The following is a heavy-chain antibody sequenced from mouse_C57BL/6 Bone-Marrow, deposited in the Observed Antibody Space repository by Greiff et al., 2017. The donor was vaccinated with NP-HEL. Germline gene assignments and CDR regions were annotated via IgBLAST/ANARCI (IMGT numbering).Heavy chain of an antibody. CDR3: ARDVLEAMDY. V-gene: IGHV1-69*01. J-gene: IGHJ4*01. CDR1: GYTFTSYW. CDR2: IDPSDSYT. Sequence: QVQLQQPGAELVMPGASVKLSCKASGYTFTSYWMHWVKQRPGQGLEWIGEIDPSDSYTNYNQKFKGKSTLTVDKSSSTAYMQLSSLTSEDSAVYYCARDVLEAMDYWGQGTSVTVSS. D-gene: IGHD1-1*01.